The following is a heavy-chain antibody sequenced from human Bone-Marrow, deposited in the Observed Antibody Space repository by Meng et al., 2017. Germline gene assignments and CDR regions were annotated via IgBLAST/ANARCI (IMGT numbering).Heavy chain of an antibody. J-gene: IGHJ4*02. CDR3: ARTYYDFWSGYYYFDY. CDR2: IYYSGST. Sequence: VQLQVSVPALLKPSQTLSLTCTSSGGSIISCRDYWSWIRPHPGKGLELIWYIYYSGSTYYNPSLKSLVTISVDTSKNPFSLKLSSVTAADTAVYYCARTYYDFWSGYYYFDYWGQGTLVTVSS. D-gene: IGHD3-3*01. V-gene: IGHV4-31*01. CDR1: GGSIISCRDY.